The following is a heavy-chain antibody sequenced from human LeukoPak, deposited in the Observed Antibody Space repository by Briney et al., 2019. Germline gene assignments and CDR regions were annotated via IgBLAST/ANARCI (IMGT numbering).Heavy chain of an antibody. V-gene: IGHV1-69*05. J-gene: IGHJ4*02. D-gene: IGHD6-19*01. CDR1: RGTFSSYA. Sequence: SVKVSCKASRGTFSSYAISWVRQAPGQGLEWMGGIIPIFGTANYAQKFQGRVTITTDESTSTAYMELSSLRSEDTAVYYCASGKFSGIAVAGTLGYWGQGTLVTVSS. CDR2: IIPIFGTA. CDR3: ASGKFSGIAVAGTLGY.